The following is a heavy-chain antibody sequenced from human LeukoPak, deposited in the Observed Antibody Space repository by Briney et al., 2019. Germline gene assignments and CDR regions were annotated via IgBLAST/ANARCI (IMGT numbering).Heavy chain of an antibody. CDR2: INPNSGGT. CDR3: ARLHSSSWYGGDLHDY. CDR1: GYTFTDYY. D-gene: IGHD6-13*01. Sequence: ASVKVSCKASGYTFTDYYMHWVRQAPGQGLEWMGWINPNSGGTNYAQKFQGRVTMTRDTSISTAYMELSRLRSDDTAVYYCARLHSSSWYGGDLHDYWGQGTLVTVSS. V-gene: IGHV1-2*02. J-gene: IGHJ4*02.